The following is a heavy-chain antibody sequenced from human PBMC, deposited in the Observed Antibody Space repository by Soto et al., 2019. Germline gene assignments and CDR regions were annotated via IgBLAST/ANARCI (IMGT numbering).Heavy chain of an antibody. CDR3: ARDPVAGTYFDY. CDR1: GYTFTTYG. CDR2: INACNGNT. D-gene: IGHD6-19*01. J-gene: IGHJ4*02. Sequence: QVQLVQSGAEVKKPGASVKVPCQGSGYTFTTYGLSWVRQAPGPGREWMGWINACNGNTNYAQELQGRVTITTDTSTSTAEIELRRLRSAATAGYYWARDPVAGTYFDYWGQGTRV. V-gene: IGHV1-18*01.